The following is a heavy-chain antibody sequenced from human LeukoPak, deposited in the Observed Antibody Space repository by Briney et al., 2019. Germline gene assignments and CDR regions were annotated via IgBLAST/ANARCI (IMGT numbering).Heavy chain of an antibody. CDR1: GFTVSSNY. D-gene: IGHD5-18*01. CDR2: IYSGGST. J-gene: IGHJ4*02. V-gene: IGHV3-53*01. Sequence: GGSLRLSCAASGFTVSSNYMSWVRQAPGKGLEWVSVIYSGGSTYYADSVKGRFTISRDNSKNTLYLQMNSLRAEDTAVYYCARGASDTAMAYFDYWGQGTLVTVFS. CDR3: ARGASDTAMAYFDY.